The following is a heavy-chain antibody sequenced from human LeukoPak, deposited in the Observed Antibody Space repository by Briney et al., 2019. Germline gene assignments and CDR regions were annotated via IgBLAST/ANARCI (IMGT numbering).Heavy chain of an antibody. CDR1: GFTFSSYS. V-gene: IGHV3-21*01. CDR2: ISSSSSYI. CDR3: ARDITLHTYSSSDFDY. Sequence: PGGSLRLSCAASGFTFSSYSVNWVRQAPGKGLEWVSSISSSSSYIHYADSVKGRFTISRDNAKNSLYLQMNSLRAEDTAVYYCARDITLHTYSSSDFDYWGQGTLVTVSS. J-gene: IGHJ4*02. D-gene: IGHD6-6*01.